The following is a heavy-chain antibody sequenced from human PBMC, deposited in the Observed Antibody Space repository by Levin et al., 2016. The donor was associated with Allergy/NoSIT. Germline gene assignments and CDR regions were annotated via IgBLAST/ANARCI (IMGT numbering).Heavy chain of an antibody. D-gene: IGHD3-22*01. CDR3: ARQGAYYYDSSGRVLDY. V-gene: IGHV1-18*04. Sequence: ASVKVSCKASGYTFTGYYMHWVRQAPGQGLEWMGWISAYNGNTNYAQKLQGRVTMTTDTSTSTAYMELRSLRSDDTAVYYCARQGAYYYDSSGRVLDYWGQGTLVTVSS. CDR1: GYTFTGYY. CDR2: ISAYNGNT. J-gene: IGHJ4*02.